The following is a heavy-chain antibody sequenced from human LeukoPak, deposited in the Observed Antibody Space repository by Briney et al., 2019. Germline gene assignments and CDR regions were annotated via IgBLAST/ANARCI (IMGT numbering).Heavy chain of an antibody. CDR2: IKQDGSEK. V-gene: IGHV3-7*01. J-gene: IGHJ6*03. CDR3: ARKYGSGSYYYMDV. CDR1: GFTFSSYW. Sequence: GGSLRLSCAASGFTFSSYWMSWVRQAPGKGLEWVANIKQDGSEKYYADSVKGRFTISRDNAKNSLYLQMNSLRAEDTAVYYCARKYGSGSYYYMDVWGKGTTVTVSS. D-gene: IGHD3-10*01.